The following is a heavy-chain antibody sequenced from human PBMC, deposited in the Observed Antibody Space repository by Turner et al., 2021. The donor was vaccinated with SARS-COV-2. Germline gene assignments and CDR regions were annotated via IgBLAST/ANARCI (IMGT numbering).Heavy chain of an antibody. Sequence: QLQLQESGPGLVKPSATLSLTCTVSGGPISSSSYYWGWIRQPPGKGLEWIGSIYYSGSTYYNPSLKSRVTISVDTSKNQCSLKLSSVTAADTAVYYCAGEVVVLTTTHYGMDVWGQGTTVTVSS. D-gene: IGHD1-26*01. J-gene: IGHJ6*02. CDR1: GGPISSSSYY. CDR2: IYYSGST. CDR3: AGEVVVLTTTHYGMDV. V-gene: IGHV4-39*01.